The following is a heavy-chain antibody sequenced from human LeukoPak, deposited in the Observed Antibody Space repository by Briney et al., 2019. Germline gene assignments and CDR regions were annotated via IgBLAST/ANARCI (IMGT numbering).Heavy chain of an antibody. CDR3: ARDWGNWINAFDI. J-gene: IGHJ3*02. CDR2: ISSSSSYI. CDR1: GFTFSSYS. D-gene: IGHD1-20*01. V-gene: IGHV3-21*04. Sequence: GGSLRLSCAASGFTFSSYSMNWVRQAPGKGLEWVSSISSSSSYIYYADSVKGRFTISRDNAKNSLYLQMNSLRAEDTAVYYCARDWGNWINAFDIWGQGTVVTVSS.